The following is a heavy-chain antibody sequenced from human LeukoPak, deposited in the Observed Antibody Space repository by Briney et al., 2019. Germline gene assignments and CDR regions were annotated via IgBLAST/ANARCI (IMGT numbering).Heavy chain of an antibody. Sequence: GGSLRLSCAASGFTFSSYWMSWVRQAPGKGLEWVSYISSSDSTIYYADSVKGRFTISRDNAKNSLYLQMNSLRAEDTAVYYCARDYGGSSPFDYWGQGTLVTVSS. CDR1: GFTFSSYW. J-gene: IGHJ4*02. V-gene: IGHV3-48*03. D-gene: IGHD4-23*01. CDR3: ARDYGGSSPFDY. CDR2: ISSSDSTI.